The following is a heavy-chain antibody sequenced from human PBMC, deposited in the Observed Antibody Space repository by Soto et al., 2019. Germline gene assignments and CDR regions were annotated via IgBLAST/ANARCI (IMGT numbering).Heavy chain of an antibody. V-gene: IGHV4-59*01. D-gene: IGHD3-22*01. J-gene: IGHJ3*02. CDR2: IDYSGNT. Sequence: QVQLQESGPGLVKPSETLSLTCTVSGGSISGSYWNWIRQPPGKGLEWIGHIDYSGNTYYNPSLTSRVTISVDTSKNQFYLTLSSVTAADAAVYYCARDHMIYDDTGYEFDIWGQGTVVTVSA. CDR3: ARDHMIYDDTGYEFDI. CDR1: GGSISGSY.